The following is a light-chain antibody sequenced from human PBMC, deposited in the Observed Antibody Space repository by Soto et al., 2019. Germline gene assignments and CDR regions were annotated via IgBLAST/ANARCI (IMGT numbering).Light chain of an antibody. CDR3: QQYGSSRLT. CDR2: GAS. Sequence: EIVMTQSPATLSVSPGERATLSCRASQSVSSSYLAWYQQKPGQAPRLLIYGASRRATGIPDRFSGSGSGTDFTLTISRLEPEDFAVYYCQQYGSSRLTFGGGTKVDIK. J-gene: IGKJ4*01. CDR1: QSVSSSY. V-gene: IGKV3-20*01.